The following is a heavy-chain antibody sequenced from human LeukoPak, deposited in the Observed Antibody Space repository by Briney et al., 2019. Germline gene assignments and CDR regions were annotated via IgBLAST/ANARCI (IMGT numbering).Heavy chain of an antibody. CDR1: GFMFTDSW. CDR3: ARDAAYGYDRFDY. CDR2: INEDGSDK. V-gene: IGHV3-7*01. D-gene: IGHD4-17*01. Sequence: GGSLRLSCAASGFMFTDSWMAWVRQAPGKGLEWLANINEDGSDKNYVVALKGRFTISGDNAEKPLYLQMNSLRAEDTAIYYCARDAAYGYDRFDYWGQGTQVTVSS. J-gene: IGHJ4*02.